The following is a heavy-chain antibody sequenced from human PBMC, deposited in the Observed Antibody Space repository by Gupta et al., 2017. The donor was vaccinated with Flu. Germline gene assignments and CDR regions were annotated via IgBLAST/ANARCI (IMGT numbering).Heavy chain of an antibody. V-gene: IGHV3-7*01. CDR2: INEDGSTK. Sequence: EVQLVGSGGGLVQPGGSRGLSCAASGFNFSRSWMTWVRQAPGKGLEWVANINEDGSTKNYVDSVKGRFTISRDNAKNSLFLQMDSLRAEDTAVYYCARDRAYNCFDYWGQGTLVTVSS. CDR3: ARDRAYNCFDY. CDR1: GFNFSRSW. J-gene: IGHJ4*02. D-gene: IGHD4-11*01.